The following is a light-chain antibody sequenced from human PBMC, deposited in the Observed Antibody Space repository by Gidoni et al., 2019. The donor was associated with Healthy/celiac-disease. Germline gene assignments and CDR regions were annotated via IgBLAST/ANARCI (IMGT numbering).Light chain of an antibody. Sequence: IKMTHPPSPLSPSVGDRVTITCRASQSISSYLNWYQQKPGKAPKLLIYAASSLQSGVPSRFSGSGSGTDFTLTISSLQPEDFATYYCQQSYSTPRTFGQGTKVEIK. J-gene: IGKJ1*01. CDR2: AAS. CDR3: QQSYSTPRT. V-gene: IGKV1-39*01. CDR1: QSISSY.